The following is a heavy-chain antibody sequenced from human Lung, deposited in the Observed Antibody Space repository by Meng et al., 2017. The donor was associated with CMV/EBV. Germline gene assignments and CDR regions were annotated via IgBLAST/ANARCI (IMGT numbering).Heavy chain of an antibody. CDR2: IYSGGST. V-gene: IGHV3-66*02. Sequence: GGSLRLSCAASGFTVSSNYMSWVRQAPGKGLEWVSVIYSGGSTYYADSVKGRFTISRDNSKNTLYLQMNSLRAEDTAVYYCHEYSRSSGDDAFDIWGQGTXVT. D-gene: IGHD6-6*01. CDR3: HEYSRSSGDDAFDI. J-gene: IGHJ3*02. CDR1: GFTVSSNY.